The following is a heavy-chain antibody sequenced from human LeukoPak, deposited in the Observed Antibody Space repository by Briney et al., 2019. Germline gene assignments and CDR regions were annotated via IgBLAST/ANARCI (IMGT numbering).Heavy chain of an antibody. J-gene: IGHJ3*01. D-gene: IGHD3-22*01. V-gene: IGHV3-21*06. CDR3: ARDHHRRLYDSQARDTFDV. CDR1: GFSFSYQG. Sequence: PGESLRLSCAGSGFSFSYQGMTWVRQAPGKGLEWVSSIGTSNSDRYYADSVKGRFTISRDNAKSSVYLQMNRLSAEDTAVYYCARDHHRRLYDSQARDTFDVWGQGTVVTVSS. CDR2: IGTSNSDR.